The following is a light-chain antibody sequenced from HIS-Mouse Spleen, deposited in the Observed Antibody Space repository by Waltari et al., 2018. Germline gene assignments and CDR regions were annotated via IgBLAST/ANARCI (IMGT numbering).Light chain of an antibody. CDR2: DDS. J-gene: IGLJ2*01. CDR3: QVWDSSSDHVV. CDR1: NIGRKS. Sequence: SYVLTQPPPVSVAPGKTARITCGGNNIGRKSVDGYQQKPGQAPVLVVYDDSDRPSGIPERFSGSNSGNTATLTISRVEAGDEADYYCQVWDSSSDHVVFGGGTKLTVL. V-gene: IGLV3-21*03.